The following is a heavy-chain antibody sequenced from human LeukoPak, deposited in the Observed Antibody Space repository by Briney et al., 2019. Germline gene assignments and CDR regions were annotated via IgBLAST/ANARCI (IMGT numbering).Heavy chain of an antibody. CDR2: INPNSGGT. CDR3: AGSWGIAASGRYYYGMDV. V-gene: IGHV1-2*06. J-gene: IGHJ6*02. Sequence: GASVKVSCKASGYTFTGYYMHWARQAPGQGLEWMGRINPNSGGTNYAQKFQGRVTMTRDTSISTAYMELSSLRSEDTAVYYCAGSWGIAASGRYYYGMDVWGQGTTVTVSS. CDR1: GYTFTGYY. D-gene: IGHD6-13*01.